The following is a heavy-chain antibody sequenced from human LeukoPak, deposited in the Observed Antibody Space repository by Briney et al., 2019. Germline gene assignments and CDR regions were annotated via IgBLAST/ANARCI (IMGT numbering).Heavy chain of an antibody. CDR3: ARDKMNCSSTSCYNDAFDI. V-gene: IGHV4-31*03. D-gene: IGHD2-2*02. J-gene: IGHJ3*02. CDR2: IYYSGST. CDR1: GGAISSGGYS. Sequence: NPSETLTLTCTVSGGAISSGGYSWSRIRQHPGKSLEWIGYIYYSGSTYYNPSLKSRVTISVDTSKNQFSLKLSPVTAADTAVYYCARDKMNCSSTSCYNDAFDIWGQGTMVTVSS.